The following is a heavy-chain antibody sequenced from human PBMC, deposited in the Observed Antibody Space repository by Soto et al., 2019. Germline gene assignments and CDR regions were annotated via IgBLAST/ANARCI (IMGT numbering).Heavy chain of an antibody. J-gene: IGHJ6*02. CDR2: IIPIFGTA. CDR3: ARDRAGTHYYYGMDV. D-gene: IGHD3-10*01. CDR1: GGTFSSYA. V-gene: IGHV1-69*13. Sequence: ASVKVSCKASGGTFSSYAISWVRQAPGQGLEWMGGIIPIFGTANYAQKFQGRVTITADESTSTAYMELSSLRSEDTAVYYCARDRAGTHYYYGMDVWGQGTTVTVPS.